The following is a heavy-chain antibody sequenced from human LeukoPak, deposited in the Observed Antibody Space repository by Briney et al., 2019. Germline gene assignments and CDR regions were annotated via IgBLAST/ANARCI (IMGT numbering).Heavy chain of an antibody. CDR1: GFTFSTYS. V-gene: IGHV3-48*02. CDR2: IGGSGSSI. CDR3: ARDEAFAFDI. J-gene: IGHJ3*02. D-gene: IGHD3-3*02. Sequence: GGSLRLSCAASGFTFSTYSMNWVRQAPGKGLEWVSYIGGSGSSIYYADSVKGRFTISRDNGKNSLYLQTNSLRDEDTAVYYCARDEAFAFDIWGQGTMVTVAS.